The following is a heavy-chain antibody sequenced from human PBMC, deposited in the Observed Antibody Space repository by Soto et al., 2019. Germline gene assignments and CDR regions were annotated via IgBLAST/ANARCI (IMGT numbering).Heavy chain of an antibody. J-gene: IGHJ6*02. V-gene: IGHV5-51*01. CDR2: IYPGDSDT. CDR3: ASSMVRSYYYYGMDV. D-gene: IGHD3-10*01. Sequence: GESLKISCKGSGYSFTSYWIGWVRQMPGKGLEWMGIIYPGDSDTRYSPSFQGQVTISAEKSISTAYLKWSSLKASDTAMYYCASSMVRSYYYYGMDVWGQGTTVTVS. CDR1: GYSFTSYW.